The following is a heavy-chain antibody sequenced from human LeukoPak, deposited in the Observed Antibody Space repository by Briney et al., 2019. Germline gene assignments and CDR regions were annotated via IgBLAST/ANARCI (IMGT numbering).Heavy chain of an antibody. CDR1: GRSFRGYY. D-gene: IGHD3-22*01. Sequence: SETLSLTCAVYGRSFRGYYWSWIRQPPGKGLEWIGEINHSGSTNYNPSLKSRVTISVDTSKNQFSPKLSSVTAADTAVYYCALRDSSGYYPDYWGQGTLVTVSS. CDR3: ALRDSSGYYPDY. CDR2: INHSGST. V-gene: IGHV4-34*01. J-gene: IGHJ4*02.